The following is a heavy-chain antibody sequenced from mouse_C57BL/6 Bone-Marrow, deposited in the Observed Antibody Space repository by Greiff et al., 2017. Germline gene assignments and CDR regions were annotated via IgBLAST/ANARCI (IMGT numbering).Heavy chain of an antibody. CDR3: ARWDYYYGSSLFAY. D-gene: IGHD1-1*01. J-gene: IGHJ3*01. CDR2: IDPSDSYT. V-gene: IGHV1-50*01. CDR1: GYTFTSYW. Sequence: QVQLQQPGAELVKPGASVKLSCKASGYTFTSYWMQWVKQRPGQGLEWIGEIDPSDSYTNYNQKFNGKATLTVDTSSSTAYMQLSSLTSEDSAVYYCARWDYYYGSSLFAYWGQGTLVTVSA.